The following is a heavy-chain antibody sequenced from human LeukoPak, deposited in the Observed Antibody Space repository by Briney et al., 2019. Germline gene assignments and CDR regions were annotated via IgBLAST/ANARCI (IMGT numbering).Heavy chain of an antibody. CDR1: GFTLSSYW. J-gene: IGHJ4*02. Sequence: GGSLRLSCAASGFTLSSYWMHWVRQAPGKGLVWVSRINSDGRSTSYADAVKGRFTISRDNAQNTLYLQMNSLRVEDTAVYYCTRAERNSYGSGSYSYWGQGTLVTVSS. CDR2: INSDGRST. CDR3: TRAERNSYGSGSYSY. V-gene: IGHV3-74*01. D-gene: IGHD3-10*01.